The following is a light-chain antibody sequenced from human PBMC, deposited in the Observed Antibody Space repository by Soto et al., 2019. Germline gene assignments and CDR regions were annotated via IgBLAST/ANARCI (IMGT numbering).Light chain of an antibody. J-gene: IGKJ4*01. V-gene: IGKV1-12*01. CDR1: QGISNW. CDR3: QQANSFPLP. Sequence: IQMTQSPSSVSASVGDRVSITGRARQGISNWLAWYQQKPGRAPKLMIYIRSSLQSGVPSRFSGTGSGTDFTHTNSSLQPEDVANYYCQQANSFPLPSDGGTNVEIK. CDR2: IRS.